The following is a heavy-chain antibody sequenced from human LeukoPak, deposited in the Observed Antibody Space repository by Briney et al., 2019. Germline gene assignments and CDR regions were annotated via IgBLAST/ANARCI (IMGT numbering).Heavy chain of an antibody. V-gene: IGHV4-34*01. CDR2: INHSGST. CDR3: ARGTGSGSYYNVLYYYYYYMDV. J-gene: IGHJ6*03. D-gene: IGHD3-10*01. CDR1: GGSSSGYY. Sequence: SETLSLTCAVYGGSSSGYYWSWIRQPPGKGLEWIGEINHSGSTNYNPSLKSRVTISVDTSKNQFSLKLSSVTAADTAVYYCARGTGSGSYYNVLYYYYYYMDVWGKGTTVTVSS.